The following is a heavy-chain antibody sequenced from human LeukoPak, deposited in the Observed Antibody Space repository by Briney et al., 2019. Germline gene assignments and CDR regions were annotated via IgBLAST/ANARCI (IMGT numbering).Heavy chain of an antibody. Sequence: SETLSLTCTVSGGSISSYSWSWIRQPAGKGLEWIGRLYTSGSTNYNPSLKSRVTMSPDTSKNQFSLKLSSVTAADTAVYYCARAGSDLGVNWYFDLWGRGTLVTVSS. V-gene: IGHV4-4*07. CDR3: ARAGSDLGVNWYFDL. J-gene: IGHJ2*01. D-gene: IGHD2-21*01. CDR1: GGSISSYS. CDR2: LYTSGST.